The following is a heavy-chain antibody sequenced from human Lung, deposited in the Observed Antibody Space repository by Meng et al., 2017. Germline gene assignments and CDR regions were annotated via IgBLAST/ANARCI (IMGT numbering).Heavy chain of an antibody. CDR3: TNDRLNH. Sequence: EVHLVESGGGLVPPGGSLRLSCAASGFTFTDHWRHWVRQGPGKGLVWVSRINRDGTKPTYADSVKGRFTISRDNAKNTLYLQMNNLRAEDTAFYYCTNDRLNHWGQGALVTVSS. CDR1: GFTFTDHW. V-gene: IGHV3-74*01. D-gene: IGHD1-1*01. J-gene: IGHJ1*01. CDR2: INRDGTKP.